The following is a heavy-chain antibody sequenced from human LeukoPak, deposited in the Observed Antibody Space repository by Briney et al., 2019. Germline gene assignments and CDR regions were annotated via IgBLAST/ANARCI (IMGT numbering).Heavy chain of an antibody. D-gene: IGHD3-10*01. CDR3: TTYGSGRKFDY. V-gene: IGHV3-15*04. Sequence: GGSLRLSCAVSGFSFSDAWMSWVRQTPGKGLEWVGRIESKTEGGTTDYAALVKGRFTISRGDSTNTLYLQMNSLKSEDTAVYYCTTYGSGRKFDYWGQGVLVTVSS. CDR2: IESKTEGGTT. CDR1: GFSFSDAW. J-gene: IGHJ4*02.